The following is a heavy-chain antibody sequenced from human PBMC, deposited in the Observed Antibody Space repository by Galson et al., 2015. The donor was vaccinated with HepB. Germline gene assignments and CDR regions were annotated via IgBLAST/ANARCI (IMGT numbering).Heavy chain of an antibody. CDR3: AKDGAGGSSMHGGYFDY. CDR2: ISYDGRNS. CDR1: GFTFSNYA. D-gene: IGHD6-6*01. Sequence: SLRLSCAASGFTFSNYAIHWVRRAPGKGLEWVAVISYDGRNSDNADSVKGRFSISRDNSKNTVYLQMNSLRAEDTAVYYCAKDGAGGSSMHGGYFDYWGLGTLVTVSS. V-gene: IGHV3-30*01. J-gene: IGHJ4*02.